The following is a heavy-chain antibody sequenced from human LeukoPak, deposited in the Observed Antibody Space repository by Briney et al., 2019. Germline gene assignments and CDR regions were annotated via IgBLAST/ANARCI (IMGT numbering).Heavy chain of an antibody. CDR3: ARDRRDSHNYDFDY. D-gene: IGHD5-24*01. Sequence: SETLSLTCTVSGGSISSGNYYWSWIRQPAGEGMEWIGHIYTSGSTNYNPSLKSRVTISVDTSKNQFSLNLSSVTAADTAVYYCARDRRDSHNYDFDYWGQGTLVTVSS. CDR2: IYTSGST. V-gene: IGHV4-61*09. CDR1: GGSISSGNYY. J-gene: IGHJ4*02.